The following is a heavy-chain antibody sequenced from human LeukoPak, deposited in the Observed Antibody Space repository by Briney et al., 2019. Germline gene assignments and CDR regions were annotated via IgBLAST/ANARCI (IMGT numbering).Heavy chain of an antibody. Sequence: GGSLRLSCAASGFTFSSYSMNWVRQAPGKGLEWVSSISSSSSYIYYADSVKGRFTISRDSAKNSLYLQMNSLRAEDTAVYYCARQNDLNWFDPWGQGTLVTVSS. CDR3: ARQNDLNWFDP. V-gene: IGHV3-21*01. CDR1: GFTFSSYS. D-gene: IGHD3/OR15-3a*01. CDR2: ISSSSSYI. J-gene: IGHJ5*02.